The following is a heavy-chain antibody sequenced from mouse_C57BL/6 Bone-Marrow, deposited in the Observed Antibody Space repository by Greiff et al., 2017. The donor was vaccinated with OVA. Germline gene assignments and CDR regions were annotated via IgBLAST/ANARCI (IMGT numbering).Heavy chain of an antibody. CDR1: GYTFTSYW. V-gene: IGHV1-69*01. CDR3: ARNYGSSYGSWYFDV. Sequence: VQLQQPGAELVMPGASVKLSCKASGYTFTSYWMHWVKQRPGQGLEWIGEIDPSDSYTNYNQKFKGNSTLTVDKSSSTAYMQLSSLTSEDSAVYYCARNYGSSYGSWYFDVWGTGTTVTVSS. D-gene: IGHD1-1*01. CDR2: IDPSDSYT. J-gene: IGHJ1*03.